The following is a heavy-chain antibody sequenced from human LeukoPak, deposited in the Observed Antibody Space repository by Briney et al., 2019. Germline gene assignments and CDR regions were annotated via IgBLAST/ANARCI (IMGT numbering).Heavy chain of an antibody. Sequence: GASVKVSCKASGYTFTSYGISWVRQAPGQGLEWMGIINPSGGSTSYAQKFQGRVTMTRDTSTSTVYMELSSLRSEDTAVYYCARGPLATYYYDSSGYYHAFDIWGQGTMVTVSS. J-gene: IGHJ3*02. CDR2: INPSGGST. CDR1: GYTFTSYG. CDR3: ARGPLATYYYDSSGYYHAFDI. V-gene: IGHV1-46*01. D-gene: IGHD3-22*01.